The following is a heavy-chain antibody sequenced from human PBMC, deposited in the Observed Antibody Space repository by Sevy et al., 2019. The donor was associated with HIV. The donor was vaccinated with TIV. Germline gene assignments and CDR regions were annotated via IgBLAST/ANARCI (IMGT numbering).Heavy chain of an antibody. CDR1: GLTFSSYA. V-gene: IGHV3-30*04. D-gene: IGHD2-15*01. Sequence: GSLRLSCAASGLTFSSYAMHWVRQAPGKGPEWVAVISYDGSDKYFADSVKGRFTISRDNSKNTLFLQMNSLRTEDTAVYYCARGPGVVAVAALNWFDPWGQGTLVTVSS. J-gene: IGHJ5*02. CDR2: ISYDGSDK. CDR3: ARGPGVVAVAALNWFDP.